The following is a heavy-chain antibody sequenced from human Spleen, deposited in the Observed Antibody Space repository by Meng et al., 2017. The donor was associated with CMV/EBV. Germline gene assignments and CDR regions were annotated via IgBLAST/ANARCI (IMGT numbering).Heavy chain of an antibody. D-gene: IGHD5-24*01. CDR1: GGSISSYY. CDR2: IYYSGST. Sequence: SETLSLTCTVSGGSISSYYWSWIRQPPGKGLEWIGYIYYSGSTNYNPSLKSRVTISVETSKNQFSLKWRSVTAADTAVYYCARWLQFSYYFDYWGQGTLVTVSS. CDR3: ARWLQFSYYFDY. V-gene: IGHV4-59*01. J-gene: IGHJ4*02.